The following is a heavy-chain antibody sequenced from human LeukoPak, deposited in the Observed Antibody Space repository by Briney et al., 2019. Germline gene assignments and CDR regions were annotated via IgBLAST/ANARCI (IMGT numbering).Heavy chain of an antibody. Sequence: GGSLRLSCAASGYTFSSYAMSWVRQAPGKGLEWVSAISGSGGSTYYADSVKGRFTISRDNSKNTLSLQMNSLRAEDTAVYYCAKDSLLWFGESQIYYYYGMDVWGQGTTVTVSS. CDR3: AKDSLLWFGESQIYYYYGMDV. D-gene: IGHD3-10*01. V-gene: IGHV3-23*01. J-gene: IGHJ6*02. CDR2: ISGSGGST. CDR1: GYTFSSYA.